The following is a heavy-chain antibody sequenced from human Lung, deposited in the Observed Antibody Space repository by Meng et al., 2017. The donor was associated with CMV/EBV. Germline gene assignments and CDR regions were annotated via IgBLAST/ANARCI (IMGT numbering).Heavy chain of an antibody. D-gene: IGHD3-10*01. Sequence: VPLRAWGLSRVKPSESRSLPWAVSGDSITNHNWWACVRQPPGKGLEWIGEIPHRGSSAYNPSLKSRGSMSIDKSKNQFSLKLTSVTAADTAVYHCLRRSGGSVWGQGTLVTVSS. V-gene: IGHV4-4*02. CDR3: LRRSGGSV. CDR1: GDSITNHNW. CDR2: IPHRGSS. J-gene: IGHJ1*01.